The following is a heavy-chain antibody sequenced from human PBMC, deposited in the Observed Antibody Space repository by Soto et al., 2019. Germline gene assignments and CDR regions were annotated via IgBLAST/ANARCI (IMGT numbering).Heavy chain of an antibody. CDR1: GFTFSSYG. D-gene: IGHD6-13*01. V-gene: IGHV3-30*18. J-gene: IGHJ1*01. CDR2: ISYDGSNK. Sequence: QVQLVESGGGVVQPGRSLRLSCAASGFTFSSYGMHWVRQAPGKGLEWVAVISYDGSNKYYADSVKGRFTISRDNSKNTLYLQVNSLRAEDTAVYYCAKDASGIAAGAEYFQHWGQGTLVTVSS. CDR3: AKDASGIAAGAEYFQH.